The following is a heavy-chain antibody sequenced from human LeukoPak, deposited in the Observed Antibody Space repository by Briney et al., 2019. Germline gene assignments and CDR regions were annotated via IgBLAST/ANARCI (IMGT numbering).Heavy chain of an antibody. D-gene: IGHD2-21*02. Sequence: GESLRLSCAASGFTFSNYWMHWVRQGPGKGLGWVSRINSDGSSTTYADSVKGRFTISRDIASNTLYLHMSSLRAEDAAVYYCARDASGRRDSYSNVFDYWGQGTLVSVSS. CDR3: ARDASGRRDSYSNVFDY. CDR1: GFTFSNYW. V-gene: IGHV3-74*01. CDR2: INSDGSST. J-gene: IGHJ4*02.